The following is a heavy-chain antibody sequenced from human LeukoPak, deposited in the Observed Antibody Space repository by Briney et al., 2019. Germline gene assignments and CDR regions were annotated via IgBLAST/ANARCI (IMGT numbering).Heavy chain of an antibody. CDR1: GLTFIRYA. J-gene: IGHJ3*01. D-gene: IGHD1-26*01. CDR3: VKGYIGSYFDGFDL. V-gene: IGHV3-23*01. Sequence: GGSLRLSCVASGLTFIRYAITSVPQAPGKGLGCVSAISGGSDRTAYADSVKGRLPISRDNSKNTVFLQMNSLRVEDTAVYYCVKGYIGSYFDGFDLWGQGTMVTVSS. CDR2: ISGGSDRT.